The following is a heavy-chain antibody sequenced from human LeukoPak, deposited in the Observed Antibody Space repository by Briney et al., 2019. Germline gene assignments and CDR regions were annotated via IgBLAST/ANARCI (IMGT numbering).Heavy chain of an antibody. CDR1: GGSISSSNW. V-gene: IGHV4-4*02. CDR2: IYHSGST. Sequence: TASETLSLTCAVSGGSISSSNWWSWVRQPPGKGLEWIGEIYHSGSTNYNPSLKSRVTISVDTSKPQFSLKLSSVTAADTAVYYCARRGKQGTWFDPWGQGTLVTVSS. J-gene: IGHJ5*02. D-gene: IGHD6-13*01. CDR3: ARRGKQGTWFDP.